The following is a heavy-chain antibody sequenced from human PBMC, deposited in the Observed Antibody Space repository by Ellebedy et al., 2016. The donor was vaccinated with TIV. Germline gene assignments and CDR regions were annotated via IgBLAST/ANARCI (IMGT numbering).Heavy chain of an antibody. CDR2: MNPNSGNT. Sequence: ASVKVSXXASGYTFTSYDINWVRQATGQGLEWMGWMNPNSGNTGYAQKFQGRVTMTRNTSISTAYMELSSLRSEDTAVYYCARGEGVVVLASPYWFNPWGQGTLVTVSS. D-gene: IGHD2-2*01. J-gene: IGHJ5*02. V-gene: IGHV1-8*01. CDR3: ARGEGVVVLASPYWFNP. CDR1: GYTFTSYD.